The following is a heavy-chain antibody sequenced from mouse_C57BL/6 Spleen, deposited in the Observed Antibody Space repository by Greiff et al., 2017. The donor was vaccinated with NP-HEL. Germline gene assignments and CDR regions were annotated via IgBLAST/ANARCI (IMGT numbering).Heavy chain of an antibody. J-gene: IGHJ3*01. CDR1: GYTFTSYW. Sequence: QVQLQQPGAELVRPGSSVKLSCKASGYTFTSYWMHWVKQRPIQGLEWIGNIDPSDSETHYNQKFKDKATLTVDKSSSTAYMQLSSLTSEDSAVYYCAKGYYGSSLFAYWGQGPLVTVSA. CDR2: IDPSDSET. D-gene: IGHD1-1*01. V-gene: IGHV1-52*01. CDR3: AKGYYGSSLFAY.